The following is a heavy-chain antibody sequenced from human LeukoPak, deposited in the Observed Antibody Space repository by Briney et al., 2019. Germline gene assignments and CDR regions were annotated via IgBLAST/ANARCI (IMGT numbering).Heavy chain of an antibody. D-gene: IGHD3-22*01. V-gene: IGHV3-7*03. J-gene: IGHJ4*02. CDR3: ARDYYDGSAYYSYYEY. Sequence: GGSLRLSCAASGFTFSSYWMSWVRQAPGTGLEWVANIKQDGSEKYYVDSVKGRFAISRDNAKNSLYLQMNSLRAEDTAVYYCARDYYDGSAYYSYYEYWGQGTLVTVSS. CDR2: IKQDGSEK. CDR1: GFTFSSYW.